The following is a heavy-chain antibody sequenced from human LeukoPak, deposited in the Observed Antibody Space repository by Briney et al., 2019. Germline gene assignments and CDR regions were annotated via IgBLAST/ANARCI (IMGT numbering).Heavy chain of an antibody. Sequence: SQTLSLTCTVSGGSISSGGYYWSWIRQPPGKGLEWIGEINHSGSTNYNPSLKSRVTISVDTSKNQFSLKLSSVTAADTAVYYCARGRDLALHFDYWGQGTLVTVSS. V-gene: IGHV4-30-2*01. CDR2: INHSGST. CDR3: ARGRDLALHFDY. CDR1: GGSISSGGYY. J-gene: IGHJ4*02.